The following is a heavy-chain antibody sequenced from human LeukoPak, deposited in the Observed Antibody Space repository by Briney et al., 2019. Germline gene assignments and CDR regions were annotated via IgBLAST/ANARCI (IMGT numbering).Heavy chain of an antibody. CDR3: ARKSAVRKTSEFDY. Sequence: GASVKVSCKASGYTFTGYYMNWVRQAPGQGLEWVGWINPNSGGTNYAQNFQGRVTMTRDTSISTAYMELSSLRSDDTAVYYCARKSAVRKTSEFDYWGQGTLVTVSS. D-gene: IGHD2-2*01. J-gene: IGHJ4*02. CDR2: INPNSGGT. V-gene: IGHV1-2*02. CDR1: GYTFTGYY.